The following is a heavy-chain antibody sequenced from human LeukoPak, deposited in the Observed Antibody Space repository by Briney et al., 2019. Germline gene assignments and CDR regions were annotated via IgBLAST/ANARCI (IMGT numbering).Heavy chain of an antibody. J-gene: IGHJ4*02. Sequence: PGGSLRLSCAASGFTFSSYGMHWVRQAPGKGLEWVAVISYDGSNKYYADSVKGRFTISRDNAKNSLYLQMNSLRAEDTAVYYCAQDRSNQRGYSYGFDYWGQGTLVTVSS. V-gene: IGHV3-30*18. D-gene: IGHD5-18*01. CDR2: ISYDGSNK. CDR3: AQDRSNQRGYSYGFDY. CDR1: GFTFSSYG.